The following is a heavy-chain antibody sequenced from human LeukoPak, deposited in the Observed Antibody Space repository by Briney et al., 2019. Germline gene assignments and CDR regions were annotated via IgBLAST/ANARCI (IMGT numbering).Heavy chain of an antibody. CDR1: GFTVSSNY. V-gene: IGHV3-66*01. J-gene: IGHJ6*03. CDR3: ARDPDSSGWNYYYYMDV. CDR2: IYSGGSS. D-gene: IGHD6-19*01. Sequence: GGSLRLSCAASGFTVSSNYMSWVRQAPGKGLEWVSVIYSGGSSYYADSVKGRFTISRDNAKNSLYLQMNSLRAEDTAVYYCARDPDSSGWNYYYYMDVWGKGTTVTVSS.